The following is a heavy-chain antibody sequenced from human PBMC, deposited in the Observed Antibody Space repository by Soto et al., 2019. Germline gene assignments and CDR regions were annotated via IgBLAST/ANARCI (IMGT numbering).Heavy chain of an antibody. CDR2: IYYRGST. CDR3: ARESYYESSGYSYYFDY. CDR1: AGSISSYY. D-gene: IGHD3-22*01. Sequence: SETLSLTXPLSAGSISSYYRGWIRQPPGKRLKWIRYIYYRGSTNYTPSLKSRGTISVDTANNQFPRNLSSVTATDTAVYYCARESYYESSGYSYYFDYWRRRTLCTV. J-gene: IGHJ4*02. V-gene: IGHV4-59*01.